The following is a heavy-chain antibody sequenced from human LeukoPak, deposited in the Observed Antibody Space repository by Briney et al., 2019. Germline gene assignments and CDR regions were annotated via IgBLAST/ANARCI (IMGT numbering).Heavy chain of an antibody. D-gene: IGHD5-18*01. CDR2: IVVGSGNT. CDR1: GFTFTSSA. Sequence: GTSVKVSCKASGFTFTSSAVQWVRQARGQRLEWIGWIVVGSGNTNYAQKFQERVTITRVMSTSTAYMELSSLRSEDTAVYYCAGGYSYGLYGMDVWGKGTTVTVSS. V-gene: IGHV1-58*01. J-gene: IGHJ6*04. CDR3: AGGYSYGLYGMDV.